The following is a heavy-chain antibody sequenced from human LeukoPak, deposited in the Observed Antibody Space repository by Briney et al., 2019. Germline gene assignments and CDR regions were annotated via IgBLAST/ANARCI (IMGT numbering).Heavy chain of an antibody. CDR2: ISSSSNI. J-gene: IGHJ4*02. CDR1: GFTFSLYS. D-gene: IGHD3-22*01. CDR3: ARDEMAYYYDSSGPDY. V-gene: IGHV3-21*04. Sequence: KSGGSLRLSCAASGFTFSLYSMNWVRQAPGKGLEWVSSISSSSNIYYADSVKGQFTISRDNAKNSLYLQMNSLRAEDTAVYYCARDEMAYYYDSSGPDYWGQGTLVTVSS.